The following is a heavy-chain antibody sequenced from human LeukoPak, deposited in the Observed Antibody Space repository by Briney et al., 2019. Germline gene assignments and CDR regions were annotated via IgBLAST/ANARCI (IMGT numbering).Heavy chain of an antibody. Sequence: GGSLRLSCAASGFNFGSYAMSWVRQAPGKGLEWVSAIRGNGGSTDYADAVKGRLTISRDNSKNTLYLQMNSLRADDTAVYYCAKEPNYYYYYMDVWGKGTTVTVPS. J-gene: IGHJ6*03. CDR1: GFNFGSYA. CDR2: IRGNGGST. V-gene: IGHV3-23*01. CDR3: AKEPNYYYYYMDV.